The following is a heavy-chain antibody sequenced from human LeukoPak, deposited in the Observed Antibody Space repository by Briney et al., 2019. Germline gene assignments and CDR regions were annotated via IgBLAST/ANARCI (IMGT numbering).Heavy chain of an antibody. Sequence: PSETLSLTCTVSGGSISSNNYYWGWIRQPPGKGLEWIGSIYYSGSTYYNPSLKSRVTVSVDTSKNQFSLKLSSVTAADTAVYYCATDIRRGFIQKDYWGQGTLVTVSS. CDR2: IYYSGST. J-gene: IGHJ4*02. CDR3: ATDIRRGFIQKDY. D-gene: IGHD3-10*01. CDR1: GGSISSNNYY. V-gene: IGHV4-39*07.